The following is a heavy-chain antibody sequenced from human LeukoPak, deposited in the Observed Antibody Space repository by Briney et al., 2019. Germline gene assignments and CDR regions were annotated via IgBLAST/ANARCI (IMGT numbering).Heavy chain of an antibody. J-gene: IGHJ4*02. CDR2: ISGSGGST. V-gene: IGHV3-23*01. CDR3: AKVSYSVRYGGYGYFDY. D-gene: IGHD5-12*01. CDR1: GFTFSSYA. Sequence: GGSLRLSCAASGFTFSSYAMSWVRQAPGKGLEWVSAISGSGGSTYYADSVKGRFTISRDNSKNTLYLKMNSLRAEDTAVYYCAKVSYSVRYGGYGYFDYWGQGTLVTVSS.